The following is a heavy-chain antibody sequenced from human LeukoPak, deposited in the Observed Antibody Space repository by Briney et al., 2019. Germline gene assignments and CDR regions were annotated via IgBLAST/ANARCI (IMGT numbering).Heavy chain of an antibody. CDR1: GGSISSYY. CDR2: INHSGST. CDR3: ASGGYSGYVRVGHDY. J-gene: IGHJ4*02. D-gene: IGHD5-12*01. V-gene: IGHV4-34*01. Sequence: SETLSLTCTVSGGSISSYYWSWIRQPPGKGLEWIGEINHSGSTNYNPSLKSRVTISVDTSKNQFSLKLSSVTAADTAVYYCASGGYSGYVRVGHDYWGQGTLVTVSS.